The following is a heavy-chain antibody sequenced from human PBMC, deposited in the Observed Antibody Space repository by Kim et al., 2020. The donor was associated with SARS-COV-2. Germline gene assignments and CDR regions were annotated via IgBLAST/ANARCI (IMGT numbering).Heavy chain of an antibody. Sequence: ADSVKGRLTISRDNSKNTLYLQMNSLRAEDTAVYYCAKDGRGVVTTWLDYWGQGTLVTVSS. V-gene: IGHV3-23*01. J-gene: IGHJ4*02. D-gene: IGHD2-21*02. CDR3: AKDGRGVVTTWLDY.